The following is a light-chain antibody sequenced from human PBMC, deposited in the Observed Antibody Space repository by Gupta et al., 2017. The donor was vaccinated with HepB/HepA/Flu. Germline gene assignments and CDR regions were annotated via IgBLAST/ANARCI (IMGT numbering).Light chain of an antibody. CDR1: QNVVTNF. CDR2: GAS. CDR3: QQYGTAPV. J-gene: IGKJ4*01. Sequence: IVLTQSPGTLSLSPGERATLSCKASQNVVTNFLAWYQQRPGQAPRRLIYGASNRATGIPDRFTGSGSGXDFTLTXTRLEPEDSAVYYCQQYGTAPVFGXGTKVEIK. V-gene: IGKV3-20*01.